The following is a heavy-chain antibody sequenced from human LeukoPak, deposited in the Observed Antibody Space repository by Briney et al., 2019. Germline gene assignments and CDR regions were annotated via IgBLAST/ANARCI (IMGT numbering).Heavy chain of an antibody. CDR1: GGSISSGGYY. Sequence: KPSQTLSLTCTVSGGSISSGGYYWSWIRQHPGKGLEWIGYIYYGGSTYYNPSLKSRVTISVDTSKNQFSLRLSSVTAADTAVYYCARLAPNRRYYFDYWGQGTLVTVSS. D-gene: IGHD1-14*01. J-gene: IGHJ4*02. CDR2: IYYGGST. V-gene: IGHV4-31*03. CDR3: ARLAPNRRYYFDY.